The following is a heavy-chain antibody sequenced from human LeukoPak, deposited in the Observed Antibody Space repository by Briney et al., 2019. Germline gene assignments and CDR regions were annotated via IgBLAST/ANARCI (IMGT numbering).Heavy chain of an antibody. Sequence: GGSLRLSCAASGFTFSSYAMSWVRQAPGKGLEWVSAISGSGGSTYYADSVKGRFTISRDNSKNTLYLQMNSLRVEDTAVYYCAKLGNFGSGSYSDWGQGTLVTVSS. J-gene: IGHJ4*02. V-gene: IGHV3-23*01. CDR1: GFTFSSYA. D-gene: IGHD3-10*01. CDR3: AKLGNFGSGSYSD. CDR2: ISGSGGST.